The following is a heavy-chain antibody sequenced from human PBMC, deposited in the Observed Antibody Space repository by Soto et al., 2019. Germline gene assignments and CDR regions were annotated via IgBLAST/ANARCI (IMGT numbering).Heavy chain of an antibody. CDR1: GGSISSYY. V-gene: IGHV4-59*01. CDR3: ARVGYYYDSSGYYLSLYFDY. CDR2: IYYSGST. D-gene: IGHD3-22*01. J-gene: IGHJ4*02. Sequence: SETLSLTCTVSGGSISSYYWSWIRQPPGKGLEWIGYIYYSGSTNYNPSLKSRVTISVDTSKNQFSLKLSSVTAADTAVYYCARVGYYYDSSGYYLSLYFDYWGQGTLVTVS.